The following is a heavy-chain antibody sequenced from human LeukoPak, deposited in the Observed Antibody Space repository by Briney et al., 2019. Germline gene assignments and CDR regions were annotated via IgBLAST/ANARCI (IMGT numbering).Heavy chain of an antibody. J-gene: IGHJ4*02. Sequence: GGSLRPSCAASGFTFNTYAMSWVRQAPGKGLEWVSAISGSGGSTYYADSVKGRFTISRDNSKNTLYLQMNSLRAEDTAVYYCAKDLYDSSEFDYWGQGTLVTVSS. CDR1: GFTFNTYA. V-gene: IGHV3-23*01. CDR3: AKDLYDSSEFDY. D-gene: IGHD3-22*01. CDR2: ISGSGGST.